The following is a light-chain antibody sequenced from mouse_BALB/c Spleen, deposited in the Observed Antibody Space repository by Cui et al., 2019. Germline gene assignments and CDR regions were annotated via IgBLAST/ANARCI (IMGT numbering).Light chain of an antibody. Sequence: QIVLTQSPALMSASPGEKVTMTCSASSSVSYMYWYQQKPRSSPKPWIYLTSNLASGVPARFSGSWSGTSYSLTISNMEAEDAATYYCQQWSSNPFTFGSGTKLEIK. V-gene: IGKV4-68*01. CDR1: SSVSY. CDR3: QQWSSNPFT. CDR2: LTS. J-gene: IGKJ4*01.